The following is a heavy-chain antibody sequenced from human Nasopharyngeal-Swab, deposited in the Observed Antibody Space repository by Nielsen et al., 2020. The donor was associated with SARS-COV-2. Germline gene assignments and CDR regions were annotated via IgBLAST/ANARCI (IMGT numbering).Heavy chain of an antibody. J-gene: IGHJ4*02. D-gene: IGHD6-13*01. CDR2: IYHSGST. CDR1: GGAISRSNW. CDR3: ARDAGIAAAGNYPLDY. Sequence: GSLRLSCAVSGGAISRSNWWRWVRQPPGKGLEWIGEIYHSGSTNYNPSLKSRVTIPVDKSKNQFSLKLSSVTAADTAVYYCARDAGIAAAGNYPLDYWGQGTLVTVSS. V-gene: IGHV4-4*02.